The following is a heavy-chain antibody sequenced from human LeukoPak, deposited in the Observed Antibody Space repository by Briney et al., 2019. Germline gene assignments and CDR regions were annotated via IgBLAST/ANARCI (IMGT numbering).Heavy chain of an antibody. Sequence: ASVKVSCKASGYTFTSYCISLMLQAPGQGLEWMVCISAYNGNTNYAQKVQRRVTMTTDTSTSTAYMQQGGVRSGDAAGHYCRKARERPYLDSWGPGTLVTVSP. D-gene: IGHD1-14*01. CDR3: RKARERPYLDS. CDR2: ISAYNGNT. J-gene: IGHJ4*02. CDR1: GYTFTSYC. V-gene: IGHV1-18*01.